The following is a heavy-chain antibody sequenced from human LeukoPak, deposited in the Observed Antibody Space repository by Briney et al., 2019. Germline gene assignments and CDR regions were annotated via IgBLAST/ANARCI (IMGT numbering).Heavy chain of an antibody. J-gene: IGHJ3*02. CDR1: GFTFSSYS. CDR3: ARGSRIVVVTPLAFDI. CDR2: ISSSSGYI. Sequence: GGSLRLSCAASGFTFSSYSLNWVRQAPGKGLEWVSSISSSSGYIYYADSVKGRFTISRDNAKNSLYLQMNSLRAEDTAVYYCARGSRIVVVTPLAFDIWGQGTMVTVSS. V-gene: IGHV3-21*01. D-gene: IGHD2-21*02.